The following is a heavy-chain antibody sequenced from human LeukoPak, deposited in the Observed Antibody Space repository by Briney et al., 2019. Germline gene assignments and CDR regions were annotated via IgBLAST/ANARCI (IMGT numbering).Heavy chain of an antibody. V-gene: IGHV3-15*01. D-gene: IGHD1-7*01. CDR2: IKSKTDGGTT. CDR1: GFTFSKAW. CDR3: TTSPSYNWNYGDFDY. Sequence: GGSLRLSCAASGFTFSKAWMSWVRQAPGKGLEWVGRIKSKTDGGTTDYAAPVKGRFTISRDDSKNTLYLQMNSLKTEDTAVYYCTTSPSYNWNYGDFDYWGQGTLVTVSS. J-gene: IGHJ4*02.